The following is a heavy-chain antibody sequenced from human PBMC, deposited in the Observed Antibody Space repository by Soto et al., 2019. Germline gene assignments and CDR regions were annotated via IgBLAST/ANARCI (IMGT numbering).Heavy chain of an antibody. V-gene: IGHV4-39*01. CDR1: GGSISSSSYY. J-gene: IGHJ3*02. CDR2: IYYSGST. CDR3: ARLGPYYYDSSGYAFDI. Sequence: RSLTCTVSGGSISSSSYYWGWIRQPPGKGLEWIGSIYYSGSTYYNPSLKSRVTISVDTSKNQFSLKLSSVTAADTAVYYCARLGPYYYDSSGYAFDIWGQGTMVTVSS. D-gene: IGHD3-22*01.